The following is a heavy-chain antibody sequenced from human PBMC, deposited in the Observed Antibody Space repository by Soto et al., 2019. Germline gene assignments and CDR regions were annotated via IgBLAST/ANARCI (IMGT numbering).Heavy chain of an antibody. D-gene: IGHD2-15*01. J-gene: IGHJ5*02. CDR3: ATGKGCSGGSCYYNWFDP. CDR1: GGTFSSYA. CDR2: IIPIFGTA. Sequence: QVQLVQSGAEVKKPGSSVKVSCKASGGTFSSYAISWVRQAPGQGLEWMGGIIPIFGTANYAQKFQGRVTITADESTSTAYMELSSLRSEDTAVYYCATGKGCSGGSCYYNWFDPWGQGTLVNVSS. V-gene: IGHV1-69*12.